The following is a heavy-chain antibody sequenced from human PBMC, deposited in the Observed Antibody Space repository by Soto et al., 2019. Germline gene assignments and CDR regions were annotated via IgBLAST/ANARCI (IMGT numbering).Heavy chain of an antibody. J-gene: IGHJ6*02. CDR2: INPNSGGT. V-gene: IGHV1-2*04. CDR3: ARSRVAAAKSYYYYYGMDV. Sequence: GASVKVSCKASGYTFTGYYMHWVRQAPGQGLEWMGWINPNSGGTNYAQKFQGWVTMTRDTSISTAYMELSRLRSDDTAVYYCARSRVAAAKSYYYYYGMDVWGQGTTVPVSS. CDR1: GYTFTGYY. D-gene: IGHD6-13*01.